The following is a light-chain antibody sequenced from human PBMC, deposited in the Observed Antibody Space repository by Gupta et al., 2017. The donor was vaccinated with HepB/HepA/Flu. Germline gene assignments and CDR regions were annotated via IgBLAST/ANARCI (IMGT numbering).Light chain of an antibody. J-gene: IGKJ1*01. Sequence: DLQMTQSPSTLSASVGDRVTITCRASQSISSWLAWYQQKPGKAPKLLISKASSLESGVPSRFSGSASGTDFTLTISSLQPDDFATYDCQQYSRYSWTFGQGTKVESK. CDR1: QSISSW. CDR2: KAS. V-gene: IGKV1-5*03. CDR3: QQYSRYSWT.